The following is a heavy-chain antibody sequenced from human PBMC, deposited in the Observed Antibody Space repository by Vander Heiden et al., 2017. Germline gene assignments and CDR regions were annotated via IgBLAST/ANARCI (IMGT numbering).Heavy chain of an antibody. V-gene: IGHV3-21*01. CDR3: ARDKDSGWSGWYYYYGMDV. D-gene: IGHD6-19*01. Sequence: EVQLVESGGGLVTPGRSLSLSCAAPGFPFSSSSMHWDRQAPGKGLEWVSSMSSSSSDIYYADSVKGRFTISRDNAKNSLYLQMNSLRAEDTAVYYCARDKDSGWSGWYYYYGMDVWGQGTTVTVSS. J-gene: IGHJ6*02. CDR1: GFPFSSSS. CDR2: MSSSSSDI.